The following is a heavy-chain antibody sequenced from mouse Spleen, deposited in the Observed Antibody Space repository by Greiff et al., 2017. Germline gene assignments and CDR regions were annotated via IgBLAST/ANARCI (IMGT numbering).Heavy chain of an antibody. CDR1: GFTFSCYA. CDR2: ISSGGGNT. Sequence: EVQRVESGGGLVKLGGSLKLSCAASGFTFSCYAMSWVRQTPEKRLEWVATISSGGGNTYYPDSVKGRFTISRDNAKNTLYLQMSSLKSEDTAMYYCARDDGYYEGDFDYWGQGTTLTVSS. CDR3: ARDDGYYEGDFDY. J-gene: IGHJ2*01. D-gene: IGHD2-3*01. V-gene: IGHV5-9-3*01.